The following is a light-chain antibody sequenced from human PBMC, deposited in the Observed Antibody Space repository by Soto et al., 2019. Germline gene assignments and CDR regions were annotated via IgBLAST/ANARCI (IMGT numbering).Light chain of an antibody. V-gene: IGKV1-5*01. CDR3: QQYNIYSPPWT. J-gene: IGKJ1*01. CDR2: DAS. CDR1: QSISSW. Sequence: DIQMTQSPSTLSASVGDRVTITCRASQSISSWLAWYQQKPGKAPKLLIYDASSLESGVPSRFSGSGSGTEFTLTISSLQPDDFATYYCQQYNIYSPPWTFGQGTKVEIK.